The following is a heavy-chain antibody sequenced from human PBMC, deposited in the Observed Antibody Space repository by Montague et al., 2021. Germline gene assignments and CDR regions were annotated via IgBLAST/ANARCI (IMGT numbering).Heavy chain of an antibody. Sequence: SETLSLTCGLSGGSLSGYYCAWIRLPPAKGLELIGNINLSGSAKSNSSLKNRVSVSVATSNTQFFLYLTPVTAAGTAMYFCESGLFWSGNGQDSGGCYYFDKWGQGTLVTVSS. J-gene: IGHJ4*02. V-gene: IGHV4-34*01. CDR2: INLSGSA. CDR1: GGSLSGYY. D-gene: IGHD2-15*01. CDR3: ESGLFWSGNGQDSGGCYYFDK.